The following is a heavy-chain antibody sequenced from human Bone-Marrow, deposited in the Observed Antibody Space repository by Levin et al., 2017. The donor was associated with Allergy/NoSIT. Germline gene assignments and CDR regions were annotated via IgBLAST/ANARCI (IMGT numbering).Heavy chain of an antibody. D-gene: IGHD3-10*01. J-gene: IGHJ6*02. CDR1: GFTFSYYH. V-gene: IGHV3-48*02. CDR3: VRDGHRGYDMDV. CDR2: ITQDSGTI. Sequence: ESLKISCTASGFTFSYYHMNWVRQAPGKGLEWISYITQDSGTIYYADSVKGRFTISRDNAKNSVYLQMNSLRDEDTAVYHCVRDGHRGYDMDVWGQGTTVTVSS.